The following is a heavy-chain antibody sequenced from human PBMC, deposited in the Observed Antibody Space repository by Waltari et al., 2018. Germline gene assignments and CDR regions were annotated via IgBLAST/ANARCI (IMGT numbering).Heavy chain of an antibody. CDR1: GFILRSDW. J-gene: IGHJ4*02. V-gene: IGHV3-7*03. D-gene: IGHD3-16*01. CDR3: ARGSAYYVRVWDL. CDR2: INDDGSAQ. Sequence: LGESGGDLVRTGGSVGLSCAVSGFILRSDWIGWVGQAPGKGLEWVANINDDGSAQYYEDSVSGRLTVSRDNAKNSLYLEMNNVRVDDTAVYYCARGSAYYVRVWDLWGPGTLVTVSS.